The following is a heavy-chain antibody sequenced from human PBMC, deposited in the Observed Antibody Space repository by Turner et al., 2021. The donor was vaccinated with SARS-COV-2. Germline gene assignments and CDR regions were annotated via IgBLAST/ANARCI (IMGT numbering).Heavy chain of an antibody. V-gene: IGHV1-69*01. CDR2: IIPIFGTA. CDR1: GGTFSSYA. J-gene: IGHJ4*02. CDR3: ARGEVGYCSGGRCYSGSY. D-gene: IGHD2-15*01. Sequence: QVQLVQSGAEVKKPGSSVKVSCKASGGTFSSYAISWVRQAPGQGLEWMGGIIPIFGTANYAQKFQGRVTTTADESTSTAYMELSSLRSEDTAVYYCARGEVGYCSGGRCYSGSYWGQGTLVTVSS.